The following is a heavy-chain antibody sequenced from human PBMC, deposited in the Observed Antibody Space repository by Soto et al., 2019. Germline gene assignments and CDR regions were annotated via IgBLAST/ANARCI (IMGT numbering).Heavy chain of an antibody. Sequence: QVQLVQSGAEVKKPGASVKVSCKASGYTFTGYYMHWVRQAPGQGLEWMGWINPNSGGTNYAQKFQGWVTMTRETSISTAYMELSRLRSDDTAVYYCARDLAAVTDDYYYYGMDVWGQGTTVTVSS. CDR1: GYTFTGYY. CDR3: ARDLAAVTDDYYYYGMDV. J-gene: IGHJ6*02. CDR2: INPNSGGT. V-gene: IGHV1-2*04. D-gene: IGHD6-13*01.